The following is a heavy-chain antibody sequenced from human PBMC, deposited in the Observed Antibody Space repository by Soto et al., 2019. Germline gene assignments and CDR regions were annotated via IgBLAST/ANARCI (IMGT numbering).Heavy chain of an antibody. D-gene: IGHD3-3*01. CDR2: INHSGST. V-gene: IGHV4-34*01. CDR1: GGSFSGYY. CDR3: ARSLPITLLGLSGFDY. Sequence: SETLSLTCAVYGGSFSGYYWSLIRQPPGKGLEWIGEINHSGSTNYNPSHKSRVTISVDTSKNQFSLKLSSVTAADTAVYYCARSLPITLLGLSGFDYWGQGTLVTVSS. J-gene: IGHJ4*02.